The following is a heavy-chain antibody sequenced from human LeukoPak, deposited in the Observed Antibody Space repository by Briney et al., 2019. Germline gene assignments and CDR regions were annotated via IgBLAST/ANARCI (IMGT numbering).Heavy chain of an antibody. V-gene: IGHV3-7*01. CDR3: ASGMTEFDC. J-gene: IGHJ4*02. CDR2: IKEDGAEK. Sequence: GGSLRLSCAASGFRFSDYWMSWVRQAPGKGLEWVANIKEDGAEKYYVESVKGRFTIFGDNAKHSLHLQMNSLRVEDTAVYCCASGMTEFDCWGQGTLVTVSS. CDR1: GFRFSDYW.